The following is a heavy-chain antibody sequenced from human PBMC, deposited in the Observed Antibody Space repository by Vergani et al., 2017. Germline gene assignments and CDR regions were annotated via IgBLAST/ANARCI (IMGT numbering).Heavy chain of an antibody. Sequence: VQVVESGGGLVQPGRSLRLSCAGSGFTLSSHAMHWVRQAPGKGLEWVAFIWYDGSKEYYADSVKGRFTISRDNSKNTLYLQMNNLRAADTAVYYCARSGYCAHGVCYMTYYYYMDVWGKGIAVTVSS. J-gene: IGHJ6*03. V-gene: IGHV3-33*01. CDR1: GFTLSSHA. CDR2: IWYDGSKE. D-gene: IGHD2-8*01. CDR3: ARSGYCAHGVCYMTYYYYMDV.